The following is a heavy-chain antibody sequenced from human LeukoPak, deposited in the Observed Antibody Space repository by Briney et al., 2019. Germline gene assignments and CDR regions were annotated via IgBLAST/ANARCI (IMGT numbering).Heavy chain of an antibody. CDR1: GDSISAFY. CDR2: IYYSGST. V-gene: IGHV4-59*01. D-gene: IGHD3-10*01. CDR3: ARGGARGSSAFDI. J-gene: IGHJ3*02. Sequence: SSETLSLTCTVSGDSISAFYWSWIRQPPGKGLEWIGYIYYSGSTNYNPSLKSRVTILIETSKNQLSLRLRSVTAGDTAVYYCARGGARGSSAFDIWGQGTMVTVSS.